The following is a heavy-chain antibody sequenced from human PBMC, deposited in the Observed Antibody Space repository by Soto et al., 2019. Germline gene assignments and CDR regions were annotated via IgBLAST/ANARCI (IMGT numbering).Heavy chain of an antibody. V-gene: IGHV5-51*01. CDR3: ARFPHDVCSGGNCYSQYCLDY. CDR2: IFPGDSDT. Sequence: EVQLVQSGAEVKKPGESLKISCQGSGYSYVSYWIAGLRQPPGKGLEWMGIIFPGDSDTRYSPAFEGQVTMSADKSISTVYLEWNSLKASDSAIYYCARFPHDVCSGGNCYSQYCLDYWGQGTLVTVSS. CDR1: GYSYVSYW. D-gene: IGHD2-15*01. J-gene: IGHJ4*02.